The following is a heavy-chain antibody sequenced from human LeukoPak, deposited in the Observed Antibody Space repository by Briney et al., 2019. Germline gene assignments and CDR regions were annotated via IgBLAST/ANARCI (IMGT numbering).Heavy chain of an antibody. D-gene: IGHD5-12*01. CDR1: GFTFSSYA. CDR2: ISYDGSNK. J-gene: IGHJ4*02. Sequence: GGSLRLSCAASGFTFSSYAMHWVRQAPGKGLEWVAVISYDGSNKYYADSVKGRFTISRDNSKNPLYLQINSLRAEDTAGYYCARDKGDGYNYRGVRFDYWGQGILVTASS. CDR3: ARDKGDGYNYRGVRFDY. V-gene: IGHV3-30-3*01.